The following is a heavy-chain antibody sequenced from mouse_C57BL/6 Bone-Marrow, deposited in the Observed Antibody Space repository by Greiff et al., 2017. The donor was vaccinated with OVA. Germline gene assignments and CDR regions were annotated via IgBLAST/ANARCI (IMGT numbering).Heavy chain of an antibody. CDR3: ARKDLTGNGYFDV. V-gene: IGHV5-17*01. Sequence: EVHLVESGGGLVKPGGSLKLSCAASGFTFSDYGMHWVRQAPEKGLEWVAYISSGSSTIYYADTVKGRFTISRDNAKNTLFLQMTSLRSEDTAMYDCARKDLTGNGYFDVWGTGTTVTVSS. J-gene: IGHJ1*03. D-gene: IGHD1-1*01. CDR2: ISSGSSTI. CDR1: GFTFSDYG.